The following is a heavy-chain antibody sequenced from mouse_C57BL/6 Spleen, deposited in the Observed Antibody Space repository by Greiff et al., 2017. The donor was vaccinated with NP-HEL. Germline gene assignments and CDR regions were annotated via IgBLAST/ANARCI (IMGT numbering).Heavy chain of an antibody. J-gene: IGHJ3*01. Sequence: QVQLQQSGPGLVQPSQSLSITCTVSGFSLTSYGVHWVRQSPGKGLVWLGVIWSGGSTDYNAAFISRLSISKDNSKSQVFFKMNSLQADDTAIYYCARNSLYGSSSSWFAYWGQGTLVTVSA. CDR1: GFSLTSYG. V-gene: IGHV2-2*01. CDR2: IWSGGST. CDR3: ARNSLYGSSSSWFAY. D-gene: IGHD1-1*01.